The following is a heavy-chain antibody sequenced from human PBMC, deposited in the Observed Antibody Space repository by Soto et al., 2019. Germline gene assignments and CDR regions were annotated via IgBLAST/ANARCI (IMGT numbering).Heavy chain of an antibody. D-gene: IGHD4-17*01. J-gene: IGHJ4*01. V-gene: IGHV4-59*12. CDR2: IYYSGST. Sequence: QVQLQESGPGLVKPSETLSLTCTVSGGSISSYYWSWIRQPPGKGLEWIGYIYYSGSTNYHPSLKSRVPLAVDPSKKPFSPEPSPVTAAETAGYYFARAQGDYVVGHWGQGTLVTVSS. CDR1: GGSISSYY. CDR3: ARAQGDYVVGH.